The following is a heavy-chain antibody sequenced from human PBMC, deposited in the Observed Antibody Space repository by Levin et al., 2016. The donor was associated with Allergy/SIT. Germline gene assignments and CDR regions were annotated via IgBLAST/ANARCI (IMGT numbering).Heavy chain of an antibody. Sequence: GESLKISCAASGFTFSSYGMHWVRQAPGKGLEWVAVISYDGSNKYYADSVKGRFTISRDNSKNTLYLQMNSLRAEDTAVYYCAKEGFYYGSGSYSNYFDYWGQGTLVTVSS. D-gene: IGHD3-10*01. CDR2: ISYDGSNK. V-gene: IGHV3-30*18. CDR1: GFTFSSYG. J-gene: IGHJ4*02. CDR3: AKEGFYYGSGSYSNYFDY.